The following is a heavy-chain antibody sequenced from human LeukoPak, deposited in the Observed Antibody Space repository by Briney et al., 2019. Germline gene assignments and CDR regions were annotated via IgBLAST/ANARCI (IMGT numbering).Heavy chain of an antibody. CDR2: IYYSGST. J-gene: IGHJ4*02. D-gene: IGHD5-24*01. V-gene: IGHV4-59*12. CDR3: AREVEMARQFDY. CDR1: GGSFSGYY. Sequence: SETLSLTCAVYGGSFSGYYWSWIRQPPGKGLEWIGYIYYSGSTNYNPSLKSRVTMSIDTSKNQFSLKLSSVTAADTAVYYCAREVEMARQFDYWGQGTLVSVSS.